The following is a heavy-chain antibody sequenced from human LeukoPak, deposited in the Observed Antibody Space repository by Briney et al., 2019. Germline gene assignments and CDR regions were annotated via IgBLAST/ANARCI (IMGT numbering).Heavy chain of an antibody. CDR3: ASPSNNSRYAFDS. CDR1: GIAVTTNY. J-gene: IGHJ4*02. Sequence: GGSLRLSCAASGIAVTTNYMSWVRQAPGKGLEWVSVIYLGGGTHHADSVKGRFTISRDYSMNTPYLEMNSLRVEDTAIYYCASPSNNSRYAFDSWGQGTLVTVSP. CDR2: IYLGGGT. D-gene: IGHD3-22*01. V-gene: IGHV3-53*01.